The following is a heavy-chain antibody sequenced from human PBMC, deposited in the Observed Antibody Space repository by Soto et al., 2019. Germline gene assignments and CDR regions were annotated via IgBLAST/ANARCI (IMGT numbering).Heavy chain of an antibody. CDR2: ISGSGGST. J-gene: IGHJ4*02. D-gene: IGHD6-13*01. Sequence: GESLKISCAASGFTFSSYAMSWVRQAPGKGLEWVSAISGSGGSTYYADSVKGRFTISRDNSKNTLYLQMNSLRAEDTAVYYCAKDRHSSSWYAKYYFDYWGQGTLVTVSS. CDR1: GFTFSSYA. V-gene: IGHV3-23*01. CDR3: AKDRHSSSWYAKYYFDY.